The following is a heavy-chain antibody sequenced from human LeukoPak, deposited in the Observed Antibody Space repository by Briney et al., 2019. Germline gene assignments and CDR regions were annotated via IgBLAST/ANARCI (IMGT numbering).Heavy chain of an antibody. V-gene: IGHV3-30-3*01. D-gene: IGHD6-13*01. CDR1: GFTFSSYA. CDR3: ARGSYSSSWADAFDI. CDR2: ISYDGSNK. Sequence: PGGSLRLSCAASGFTFSSYAMHWVRQAPGKGLEWVAVISYDGSNKYYADSVKGRFTISRDNSKNTLYLQMNSLRAEDTAVYYCARGSYSSSWADAFDIWGQGTMVTVSS. J-gene: IGHJ3*02.